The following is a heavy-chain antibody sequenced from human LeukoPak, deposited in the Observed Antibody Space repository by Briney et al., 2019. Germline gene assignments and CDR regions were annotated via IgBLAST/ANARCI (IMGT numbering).Heavy chain of an antibody. CDR2: IYYSGST. CDR3: ARASRIIITFGGVAYCDY. CDR1: GASISSGGYY. D-gene: IGHD3-16*01. V-gene: IGHV4-31*03. Sequence: SQTLSLTCSVSGASISSGGYYWSWIRQLPGKGLEWIGYIYYSGSTYYNPSLKSRVTISVDTSKNQFSLKLSSVTAADTAVYYCARASRIIITFGGVAYCDYWGQGALVTVSS. J-gene: IGHJ4*02.